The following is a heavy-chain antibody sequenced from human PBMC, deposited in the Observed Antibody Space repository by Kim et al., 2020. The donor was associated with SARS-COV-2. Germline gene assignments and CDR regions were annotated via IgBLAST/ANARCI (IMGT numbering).Heavy chain of an antibody. D-gene: IGHD3-10*01. CDR2: K. V-gene: IGHV3-7*03. J-gene: IGHJ6*02. CDR3: ARPGKGNGMDV. Sequence: KYYVASVKRRFPISRDNAKNSRYLQMNSLRAEDTAVYYCARPGKGNGMDVWGQGTTVTVSS.